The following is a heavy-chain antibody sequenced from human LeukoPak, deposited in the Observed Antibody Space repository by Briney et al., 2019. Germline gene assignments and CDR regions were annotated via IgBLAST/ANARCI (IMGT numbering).Heavy chain of an antibody. J-gene: IGHJ3*02. CDR2: IYYSGST. V-gene: IGHV4-59*08. D-gene: IGHD4-23*01. CDR1: GGSISSYY. Sequence: PSETLSLTCTVSGGSISSYYWSWIRQPPGKGLEWIGNIYYSGSTNYNPSLKSRVTISIDTSKNHFSLKLSSVTAADTAVYYCARRAATVVTHDAFDIWGQGTMVTVS. CDR3: ARRAATVVTHDAFDI.